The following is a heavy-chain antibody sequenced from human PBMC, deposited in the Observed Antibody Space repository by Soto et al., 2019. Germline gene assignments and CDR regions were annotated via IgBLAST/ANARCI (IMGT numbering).Heavy chain of an antibody. V-gene: IGHV5-51*01. J-gene: IGHJ2*01. CDR2: IYPSDSDT. CDR3: VFCFMIRRTSRSTLFSYTRSSDL. D-gene: IGHD3-16*01. Sequence: GESLKISCKGSGYSFTSYWIGWVRQMPGKGLEWMGIIYPSDSDTRYSPSFQGQVTISGDKSISTAYLQWSSLKASDTAMYYCVFCFMIRRTSRSTLFSYTRSSDL. CDR1: GYSFTSYW.